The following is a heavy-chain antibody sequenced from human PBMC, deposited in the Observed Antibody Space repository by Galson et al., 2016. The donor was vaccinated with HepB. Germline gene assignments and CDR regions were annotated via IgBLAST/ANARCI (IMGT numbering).Heavy chain of an antibody. J-gene: IGHJ4*02. CDR1: GDSISNGDW. CDR2: IHHSGNT. Sequence: ETLSLTCAVSGDSISNGDWWNWVRQPPGEGLEWIGQIHHSGNTIYNPSLTSRLNMSVDTSRNQFSLNLNFVTVADTAFYYCAGDRAHGEDHHSIFLDYWGRGLLVTVSS. V-gene: IGHV4-55*08. CDR3: AGDRAHGEDHHSIFLDY. D-gene: IGHD3-3*02.